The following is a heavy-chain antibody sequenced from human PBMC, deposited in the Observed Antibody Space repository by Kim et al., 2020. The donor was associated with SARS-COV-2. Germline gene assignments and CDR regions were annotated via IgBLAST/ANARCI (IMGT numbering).Heavy chain of an antibody. Sequence: SETLSLTCTVSGGSISSSSYYWGWIRQPPGKGLEWIGSIYYSGSTYYNPSLKSRVTISVDTSKNQFSLKLSSVTAADTAVYYCASGGYCSGGSCPFDPWGQGTLVTVSS. CDR1: GGSISSSSYY. V-gene: IGHV4-39*01. CDR3: ASGGYCSGGSCPFDP. D-gene: IGHD2-15*01. CDR2: IYYSGST. J-gene: IGHJ5*02.